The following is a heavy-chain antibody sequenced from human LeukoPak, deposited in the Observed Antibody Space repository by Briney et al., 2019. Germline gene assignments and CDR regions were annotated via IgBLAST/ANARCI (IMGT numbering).Heavy chain of an antibody. J-gene: IGHJ6*03. CDR3: ARVLEEGFGETYYMDV. V-gene: IGHV3-21*01. CDR1: GFTFSSYS. CDR2: ISSSSSYI. D-gene: IGHD3-10*01. Sequence: GGSLRLSCAASGFTFSSYSMNWVRQAPGKGLEWVSSISSSSSYIYYADPVKGRFTISRDNAKNSLYLQMNSLRAEDTAVYYCARVLEEGFGETYYMDVWGKGTTVTISS.